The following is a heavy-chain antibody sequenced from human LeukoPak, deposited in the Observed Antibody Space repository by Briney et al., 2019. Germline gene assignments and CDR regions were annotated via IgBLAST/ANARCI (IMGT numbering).Heavy chain of an antibody. J-gene: IGHJ3*02. D-gene: IGHD3-10*01. Sequence: GASVKVSCKASGYTFSNYGISWVRQAPGQGLEWMGWISAYNANTHYAQKFQGRVTMITDTSTSTAYMELRSLRSDDTAVYYCARDGFFGSGIVGAFDIWGQGTMVTVSS. CDR1: GYTFSNYG. V-gene: IGHV1-18*01. CDR3: ARDGFFGSGIVGAFDI. CDR2: ISAYNANT.